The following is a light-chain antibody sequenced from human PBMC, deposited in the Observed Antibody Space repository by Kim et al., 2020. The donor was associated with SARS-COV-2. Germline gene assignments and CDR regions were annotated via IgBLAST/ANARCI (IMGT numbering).Light chain of an antibody. J-gene: IGKJ1*01. CDR3: KQYETYWT. CDR1: QSVDSW. Sequence: DIQMTQSPSTLSAFVGNRVTITCRASQSVDSWLAWYQQKPGKAPKLLIYQASKLASGVPSRFSGSGFGTDFTLTISNLQPDDSAIYYCKQYETYWTFGPGTKVDIK. V-gene: IGKV1-5*03. CDR2: QAS.